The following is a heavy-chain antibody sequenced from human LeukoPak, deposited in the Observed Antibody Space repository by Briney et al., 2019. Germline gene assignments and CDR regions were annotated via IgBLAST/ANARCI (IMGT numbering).Heavy chain of an antibody. CDR1: GFTFTSYA. D-gene: IGHD5-18*01. Sequence: TGGSLRLSCAASGFTFTSYAMHWVRQAPGKGLEWVAVISYDGSNKYYADSVKGRFTISRDNSKNTLYLQMNSLRAEDTAVYYCARDRGYSYGSAAPYFDYWGQGTLVTVSS. V-gene: IGHV3-30-3*01. CDR2: ISYDGSNK. CDR3: ARDRGYSYGSAAPYFDY. J-gene: IGHJ4*02.